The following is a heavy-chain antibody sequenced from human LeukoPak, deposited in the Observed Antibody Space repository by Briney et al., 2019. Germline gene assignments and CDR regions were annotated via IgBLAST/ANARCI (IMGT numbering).Heavy chain of an antibody. CDR1: GFTFSSYS. J-gene: IGHJ4*02. CDR2: ISSSSSYI. CDR3: ARDDGYYGSGSYYAIDY. Sequence: GGSLRLSCAASGFTFSSYSMNWVRQAPGKGLEWVSSISSSSSYIYYADSMKGRFTISRDNAKNSLYLQMNSLRAEDTAVYYCARDDGYYGSGSYYAIDYWGQGTLVTVSS. V-gene: IGHV3-21*06. D-gene: IGHD3-10*01.